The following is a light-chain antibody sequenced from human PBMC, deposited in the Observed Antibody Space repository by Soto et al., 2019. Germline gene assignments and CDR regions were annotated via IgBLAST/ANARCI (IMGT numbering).Light chain of an antibody. Sequence: ESMLTQSPGTLSLSPGERATLSCRASQRVSTKYLTWYQQKPGQAPRLLIYGASIRTTGIPDSFSSSVSGTDFTLTISILEPEDFEEYYSQQFGHSPPALTFGQGTKLEI. CDR2: GAS. J-gene: IGKJ2*01. V-gene: IGKV3-20*01. CDR3: QQFGHSPPALT. CDR1: QRVSTKY.